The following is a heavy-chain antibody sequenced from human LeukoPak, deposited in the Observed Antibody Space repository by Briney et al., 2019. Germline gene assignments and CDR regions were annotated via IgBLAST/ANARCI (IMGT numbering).Heavy chain of an antibody. Sequence: SETLFLTCTVSGGSIRSYYWSWIRQPPGKGLEWIGYIYYSGSTNYNPSLKSRVTISVDTSKNQFSLKLSSVTAADTAVYYCARDRPRSAGGFDYWGQGTLVTVSS. D-gene: IGHD3-16*01. CDR3: ARDRPRSAGGFDY. V-gene: IGHV4-59*01. J-gene: IGHJ4*02. CDR1: GGSIRSYY. CDR2: IYYSGST.